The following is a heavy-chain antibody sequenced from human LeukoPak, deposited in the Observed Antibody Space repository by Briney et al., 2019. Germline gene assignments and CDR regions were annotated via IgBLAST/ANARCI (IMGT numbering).Heavy chain of an antibody. CDR2: IYYTGTT. CDR3: ATHAGYTGTYPSPFDY. D-gene: IGHD1-26*01. Sequence: SETLSLTCTVSGGSIGSHYWSWIRQPPGKGLEWIGYIYYTGTTNYNPYLKSRVTMSLDTSKNQFSLKLSSVTAADTAVYFCATHAGYTGTYPSPFDYWGQGALVTVSS. V-gene: IGHV4-59*08. CDR1: GGSIGSHY. J-gene: IGHJ4*02.